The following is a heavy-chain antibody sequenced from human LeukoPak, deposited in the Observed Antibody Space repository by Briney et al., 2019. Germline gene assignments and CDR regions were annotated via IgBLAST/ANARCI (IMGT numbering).Heavy chain of an antibody. CDR1: GDSDSYY. CDR2: IYTNGNT. CDR3: ARGGAYCGADCYSDDAFDI. V-gene: IGHV4-4*07. Sequence: SETLSLTCTVSGDSDSYYWSWIRQPAGRGLEWVGRIYTNGNTNYNPYLKSRLTISIDTSKKQFSLKLTSVTAADTAVYYCARGGAYCGADCYSDDAFDIWGQGTLVTVSS. D-gene: IGHD2-21*02. J-gene: IGHJ3*02.